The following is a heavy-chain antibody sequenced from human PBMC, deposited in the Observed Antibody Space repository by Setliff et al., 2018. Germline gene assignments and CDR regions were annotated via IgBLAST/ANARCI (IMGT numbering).Heavy chain of an antibody. CDR2: VHYSGDS. D-gene: IGHD3-10*01. CDR3: ARQPSSGSYYNPRPYYFDY. V-gene: IGHV4-59*13. J-gene: IGHJ4*02. Sequence: ETLSLTCTVSGGSMTSYYWSWIRQSPWKGLEWIGYVHYSGDSNYNPSLKSRVTMSVDTSKNQFPLNLRSVTAADTAVYYCARQPSSGSYYNPRPYYFDYWGQGTLVTVSS. CDR1: GGSMTSYY.